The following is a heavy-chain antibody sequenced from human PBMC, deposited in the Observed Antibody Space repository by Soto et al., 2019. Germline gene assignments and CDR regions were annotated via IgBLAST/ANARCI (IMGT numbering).Heavy chain of an antibody. V-gene: IGHV4-34*01. Sequence: SETLSLTCAVYGGSFSGYYWSWIRQPPGKGLEWIGEINHSGSTNYNPSLKSRVTISVDTSKNQFSLKLSSVTAADTAVYYCARNPLDVWGKGTTVPVSS. CDR3: ARNPLDV. CDR1: GGSFSGYY. CDR2: INHSGST. J-gene: IGHJ6*04.